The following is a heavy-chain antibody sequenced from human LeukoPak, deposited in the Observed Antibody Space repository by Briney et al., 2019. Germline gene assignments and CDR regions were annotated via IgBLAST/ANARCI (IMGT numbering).Heavy chain of an antibody. Sequence: SETLSLTCAVYGGSFSGYYWSWIRQPPGKGLEWIGSIYHSGSTYYNPSLKSRVTISVDTSKNQFSLKLSSVTAADTAVYYCARGPTAMAPPNWFDPWGQGTLVTVSS. CDR1: GGSFSGYY. V-gene: IGHV4-34*01. J-gene: IGHJ5*02. D-gene: IGHD5-18*01. CDR3: ARGPTAMAPPNWFDP. CDR2: IYHSGST.